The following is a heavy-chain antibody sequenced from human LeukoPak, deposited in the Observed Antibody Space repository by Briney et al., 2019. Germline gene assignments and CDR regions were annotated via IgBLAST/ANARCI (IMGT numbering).Heavy chain of an antibody. CDR3: ASSRPLRDTLFDY. Sequence: GGSLRLSCAASGFTFSSYAMSWVRQAPGKGLEWVSAISGSGGSTYYADPVKGRFTISRDNSKNTLYLQMNSLRAEDTAVYYCASSRPLRDTLFDYWGQGTLVTVSS. CDR1: GFTFSSYA. J-gene: IGHJ4*02. D-gene: IGHD5-18*01. CDR2: ISGSGGST. V-gene: IGHV3-23*01.